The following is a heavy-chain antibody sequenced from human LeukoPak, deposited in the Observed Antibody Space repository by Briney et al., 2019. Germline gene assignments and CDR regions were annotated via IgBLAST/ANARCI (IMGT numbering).Heavy chain of an antibody. J-gene: IGHJ5*02. CDR1: GFTFSSYP. D-gene: IGHD2-15*01. CDR2: ISYDGSNK. Sequence: GGSLRLSCAASGFTFSSYPMHWVRQAPGKGLEWVAVISYDGSNKHYADSVKGRFTISRDNSKNTLYLQMNSLRAEDTAVYYCARDRDAIAALSGYWFDPWGQGTLVTVSP. V-gene: IGHV3-30*04. CDR3: ARDRDAIAALSGYWFDP.